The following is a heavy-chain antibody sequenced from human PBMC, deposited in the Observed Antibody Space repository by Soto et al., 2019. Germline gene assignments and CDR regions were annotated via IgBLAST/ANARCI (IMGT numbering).Heavy chain of an antibody. V-gene: IGHV3-66*01. J-gene: IGHJ4*02. CDR2: IYSGGST. Sequence: GGSLRLSCAASGFTVSSNYMSWVRQAPGKGLEWVSFIYSGGSTYYADSVKGRFTISRDNSKNTLYLQMNSLRAEDTAVYYCAKDNNYVDFDYWGQGTLVTVSS. CDR1: GFTVSSNY. CDR3: AKDNNYVDFDY. D-gene: IGHD1-1*01.